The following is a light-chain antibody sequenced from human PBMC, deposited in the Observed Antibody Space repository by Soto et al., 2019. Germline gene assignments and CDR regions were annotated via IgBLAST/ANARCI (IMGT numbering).Light chain of an antibody. J-gene: IGLJ1*01. CDR3: SSYTSSSTLYV. Sequence: QSALTQPASVSGSPGQSITISCTGTSSDVGGYTYVSWYQQHPGKAPQLMIYDVSNRPSGVSNRFSGSKSGNTASLTISGLQAEDEADYYCSSYTSSSTLYVFGTGTKVTVL. V-gene: IGLV2-14*01. CDR1: SSDVGGYTY. CDR2: DVS.